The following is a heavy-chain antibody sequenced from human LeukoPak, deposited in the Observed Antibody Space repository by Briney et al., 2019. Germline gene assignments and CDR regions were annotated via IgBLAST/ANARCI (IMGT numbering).Heavy chain of an antibody. J-gene: IGHJ4*02. V-gene: IGHV1-2*02. Sequence: ASVKVSRKASGYTFTDYYMHWVRQAPGQGLEWMGWINPNSGGTNYAQKFQGRVTMTRDTSISTAYMELSRLRSDDTAVYYCARDLGTAMVDYWGRGTLVTVSS. CDR2: INPNSGGT. D-gene: IGHD5-18*01. CDR1: GYTFTDYY. CDR3: ARDLGTAMVDY.